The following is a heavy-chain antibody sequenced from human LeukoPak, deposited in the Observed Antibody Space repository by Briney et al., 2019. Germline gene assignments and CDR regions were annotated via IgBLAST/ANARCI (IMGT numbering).Heavy chain of an antibody. V-gene: IGHV5-51*01. J-gene: IGHJ4*02. D-gene: IGHD3-16*01. Sequence: GESLKISCKGSGYSFTSYWIGWVRQMPGKGLEWMGIIYPGDSDIRYSPSFQGQVIISADKSISTAYLHWSSLKASDTAMYYCAKRGTLSRFGVDYWGQGTLVTVSS. CDR1: GYSFTSYW. CDR3: AKRGTLSRFGVDY. CDR2: IYPGDSDI.